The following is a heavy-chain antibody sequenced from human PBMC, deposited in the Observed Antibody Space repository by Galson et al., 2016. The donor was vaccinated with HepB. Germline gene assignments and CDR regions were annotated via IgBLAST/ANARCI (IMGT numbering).Heavy chain of an antibody. D-gene: IGHD3-16*01. CDR1: GFIFSVYN. CDR3: ARDDYFRLGY. CDR2: ITSSSDTM. V-gene: IGHV3-48*02. Sequence: SLRLSCAASGFIFSVYNMNWARQAPGKGLAWIAWITSSSDTMYYADSVKGRFTISRDNAKNSLYLEMNSLRDEDTAVYYCARDDYFRLGYWGQGTLVTVSS. J-gene: IGHJ4*02.